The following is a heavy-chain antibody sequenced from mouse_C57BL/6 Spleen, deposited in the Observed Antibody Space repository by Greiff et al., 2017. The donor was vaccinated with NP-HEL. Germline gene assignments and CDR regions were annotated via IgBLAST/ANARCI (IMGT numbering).Heavy chain of an antibody. D-gene: IGHD4-1*01. J-gene: IGHJ3*01. V-gene: IGHV1-5*01. CDR2: IYPGNSDT. CDR1: GYTFTSYW. Sequence: VQLQQSGTVLARPGASVKMSCKTSGYTFTSYWMHWVKQRPGQGLEWIGAIYPGNSDTSYNQKFKGKAKLTAVTSASTAYMELSSLTDEDSAVYYCTEGTGTSWFAYWGQGTLVTVSA. CDR3: TEGTGTSWFAY.